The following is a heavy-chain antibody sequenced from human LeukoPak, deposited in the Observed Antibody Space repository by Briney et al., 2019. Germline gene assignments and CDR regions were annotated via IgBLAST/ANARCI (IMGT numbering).Heavy chain of an antibody. Sequence: SETLSLTCTVSGGSISSGSYYWSWIRQPAGKGLEWIGRIYTSGSTNYNPSLKSRVTISVDTSKNQFSLKLSSVTAADTAVYYCARGQEVRGVITGYFDYWGQGTLVTVSS. D-gene: IGHD3-10*01. CDR2: IYTSGST. CDR3: ARGQEVRGVITGYFDY. J-gene: IGHJ4*02. V-gene: IGHV4-61*02. CDR1: GGSISSGSYY.